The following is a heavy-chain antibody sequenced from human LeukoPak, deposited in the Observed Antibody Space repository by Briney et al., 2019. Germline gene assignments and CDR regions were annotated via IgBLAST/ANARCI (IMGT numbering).Heavy chain of an antibody. V-gene: IGHV3-30*02. CDR3: ARDLTERKYYIAF. J-gene: IGHJ4*02. CDR1: GFTFSSFG. Sequence: PGGSLRLSCAASGFTFSSFGMHWVRQAPGEGLEWVAYIGYSGGDIYYADSVKGRFTISRDNSKNTVHLQLSSLRAADTALYSCARDLTERKYYIAFWGQGTLVTVSS. CDR2: IGYSGGDI. D-gene: IGHD2-8*02.